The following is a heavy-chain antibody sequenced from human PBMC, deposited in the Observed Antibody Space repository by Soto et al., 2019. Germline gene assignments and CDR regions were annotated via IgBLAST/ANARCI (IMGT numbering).Heavy chain of an antibody. Sequence: RASVKVSCKASGYTFTGYYMHWVRQAPGQGLEWMGWINPNSGGTNYAQKFQGRVTMTRDTSISTAYMELSRLRSDDTAVYYCARGEVAAAGTFWFDPWGQGTLVTVSS. D-gene: IGHD6-13*01. J-gene: IGHJ5*02. V-gene: IGHV1-2*02. CDR1: GYTFTGYY. CDR2: INPNSGGT. CDR3: ARGEVAAAGTFWFDP.